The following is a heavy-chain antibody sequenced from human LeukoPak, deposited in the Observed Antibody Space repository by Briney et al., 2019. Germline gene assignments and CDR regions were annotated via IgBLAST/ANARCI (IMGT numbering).Heavy chain of an antibody. CDR1: GGSISSYY. V-gene: IGHV4-34*01. J-gene: IGHJ5*02. CDR2: INHSGST. Sequence: SETLSLTCTVSGGSISSYYWSWIRQPPGKGLEWIGEINHSGSTNYNPSLKSRVTISVDTSKNQFSLKLSSVTAADTAVYYCARVQRWLQFFNWFDPWGQGTLVTVSS. CDR3: ARVQRWLQFFNWFDP. D-gene: IGHD5-24*01.